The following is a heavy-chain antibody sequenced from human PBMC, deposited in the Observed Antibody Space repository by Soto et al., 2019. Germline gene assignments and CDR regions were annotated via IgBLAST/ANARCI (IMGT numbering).Heavy chain of an antibody. CDR3: ARGQGSSHPGADYYGMDV. CDR1: GFTFSSYW. CDR2: INSDGSST. V-gene: IGHV3-74*01. Sequence: PGGSLRLSCAASGFTFSSYWMHWVRQAPGKGLVWVSRINSDGSSTSYADSVKGRFTISRDNAKNTLYLQMNSLRAEDTAVYYCARGQGSSHPGADYYGMDVWGQGTTVTVSS. D-gene: IGHD6-6*01. J-gene: IGHJ6*02.